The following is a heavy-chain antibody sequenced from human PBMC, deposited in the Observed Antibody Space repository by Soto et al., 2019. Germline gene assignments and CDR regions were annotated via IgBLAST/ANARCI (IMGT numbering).Heavy chain of an antibody. Sequence: GESLKISCKSYVYSFTTYCIAWLRQMPVKGLEWMGSIHPCESDTRYSPSFQGQVTISADRSITTAYLQWSSLKASDTAMYYCARHEATYYNFYGMDFWGQGTTVTVSS. CDR2: IHPCESDT. CDR3: ARHEATYYNFYGMDF. CDR1: VYSFTTYC. J-gene: IGHJ6*02. V-gene: IGHV5-51*01.